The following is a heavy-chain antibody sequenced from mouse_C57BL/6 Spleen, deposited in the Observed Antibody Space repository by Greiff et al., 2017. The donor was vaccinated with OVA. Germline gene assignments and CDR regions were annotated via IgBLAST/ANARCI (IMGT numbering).Heavy chain of an antibody. Sequence: QVQLQQSGPELVKPGASVKISCKASGYAFSSSWMNWVKQRPGKGLEWIGLIYPGDGDTNYNGKFKGKATLAADKSSSTSYMQLSSLTSEDSAVYFCARGAETYYFDYWGQGTTLTVSS. CDR1: GYAFSSSW. CDR2: IYPGDGDT. V-gene: IGHV1-82*01. J-gene: IGHJ2*01. CDR3: ARGAETYYFDY.